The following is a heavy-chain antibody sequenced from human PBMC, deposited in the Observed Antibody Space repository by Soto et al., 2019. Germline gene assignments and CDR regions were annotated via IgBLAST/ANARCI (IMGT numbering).Heavy chain of an antibody. CDR3: ARDRNWGTYYYGMDV. CDR1: GFTFSDYY. D-gene: IGHD7-27*01. V-gene: IGHV3-11*01. CDR2: ISSSGSTI. J-gene: IGHJ6*02. Sequence: AGGSLRLSCAASGFTFSDYYMSWIRQAPGKGLEWVSYISSSGSTIYYADSVKGRFTISRDNAKNSLYLQMNSLRAEDTAVYYCARDRNWGTYYYGMDVWGQGTTVTVSS.